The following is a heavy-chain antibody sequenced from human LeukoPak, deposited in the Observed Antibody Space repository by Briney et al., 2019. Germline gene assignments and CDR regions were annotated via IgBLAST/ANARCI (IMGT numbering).Heavy chain of an antibody. Sequence: SETLSLTCAVYGGAFSDHYWSWIRQPPGKGLEWIGEINHSGSTNYNPSLKSRVTISVDTSKNQFSLKLNSVTAADTAVYYCAREDIVSLIDYWGQGTLVTVSS. CDR2: INHSGST. D-gene: IGHD2-15*01. CDR1: GGAFSDHY. V-gene: IGHV4-34*01. CDR3: AREDIVSLIDY. J-gene: IGHJ4*02.